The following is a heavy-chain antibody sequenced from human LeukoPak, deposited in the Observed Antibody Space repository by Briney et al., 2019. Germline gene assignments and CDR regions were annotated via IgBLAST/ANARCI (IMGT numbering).Heavy chain of an antibody. Sequence: PGGSLRLSCAAYGFTFSSYGMHWVRQAPGKELEWVAVISYDGSNKYYADSAKGRFTISRDNSKNTLYLQMNSLRAEDTAVYYCAKAGPEWSALDYRGQGTLVTVSS. V-gene: IGHV3-30*18. CDR1: GFTFSSYG. CDR3: AKAGPEWSALDY. D-gene: IGHD3-3*01. J-gene: IGHJ4*02. CDR2: ISYDGSNK.